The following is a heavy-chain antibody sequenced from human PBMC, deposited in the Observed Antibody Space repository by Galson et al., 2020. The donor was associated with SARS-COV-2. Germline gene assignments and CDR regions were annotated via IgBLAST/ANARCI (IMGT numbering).Heavy chain of an antibody. D-gene: IGHD4-17*01. CDR3: ARLHYGEYAPEAFDI. CDR2: ISHSGGT. V-gene: IGHV4-30-2*01. Sequence: SETLSLTCAVSGTSISSGSYSWNWIRQPPGKGLEWIGYISHSGGTYYNPSLKSRVTISGDRSKNQFSLRLSSVTAADTAVYYCARLHYGEYAPEAFDIWGAGTMVTVSS. CDR1: GTSISSGSYS. J-gene: IGHJ3*02.